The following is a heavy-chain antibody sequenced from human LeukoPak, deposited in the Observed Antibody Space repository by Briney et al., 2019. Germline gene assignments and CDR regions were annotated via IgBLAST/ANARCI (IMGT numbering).Heavy chain of an antibody. J-gene: IGHJ3*02. CDR2: IYHSGST. CDR1: GGSISSSSYY. Sequence: SETLSLTCTVSGGSISSSSYYWGWIRQPPGKGLEWIGSIYHSGSTYYNPSLKSRVTISVDTSKNQFSLKLSSVTAADTAVYYCASPRGAFDIWGQGTMVTVSS. CDR3: ASPRGAFDI. D-gene: IGHD3-10*01. V-gene: IGHV4-39*01.